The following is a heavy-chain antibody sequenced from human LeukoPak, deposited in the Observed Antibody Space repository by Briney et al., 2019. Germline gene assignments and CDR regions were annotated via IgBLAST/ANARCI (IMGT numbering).Heavy chain of an antibody. CDR2: IKEDGSEK. CDR1: GFIFTDYW. CDR3: AKFEGIVPAAIPIDY. Sequence: PGGSLRLSCAASGFIFTDYWMYWVRQAPGGGLAWVANIKEDGSEKNYVDSVKGRFTISRDNAKNSVYLQMDSLRVEDTAVYYCAKFEGIVPAAIPIDYWGQGTLVTVSS. D-gene: IGHD2-2*02. J-gene: IGHJ4*02. V-gene: IGHV3-7*01.